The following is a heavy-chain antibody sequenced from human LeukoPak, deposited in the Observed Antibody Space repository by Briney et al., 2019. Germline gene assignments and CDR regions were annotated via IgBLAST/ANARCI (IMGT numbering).Heavy chain of an antibody. CDR3: AKGEGGDSGWYGDY. V-gene: IGHV3-30*18. Sequence: GGSLRLSCAASGFTFSTFVMHWVRQAPGKGLEWVAVISYDGTDKYYADSVKGRFTISRDNSKNTLFLQMNSLRAEDTAMYYCAKGEGGDSGWYGDYWGQGTLVTVSS. CDR2: ISYDGTDK. CDR1: GFTFSTFV. J-gene: IGHJ4*02. D-gene: IGHD6-19*01.